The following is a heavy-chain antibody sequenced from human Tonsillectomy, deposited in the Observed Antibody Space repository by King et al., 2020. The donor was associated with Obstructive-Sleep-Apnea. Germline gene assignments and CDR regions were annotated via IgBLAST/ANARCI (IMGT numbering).Heavy chain of an antibody. V-gene: IGHV3-33*06. J-gene: IGHJ3*02. D-gene: IGHD6-13*01. CDR1: GFTFSSYG. Sequence: VQLVESGGGVVQPGRSLRLSCAASGFTFSSYGMHWVRQAPGKVLEWVSVIGYDGSNKYYAESVKGGFTISRDNSKNTLYLQMNSLRAEDTAVYYCAKDAPLPGIAAAGTPNDAFDIWGQGTMVTVSS. CDR2: IGYDGSNK. CDR3: AKDAPLPGIAAAGTPNDAFDI.